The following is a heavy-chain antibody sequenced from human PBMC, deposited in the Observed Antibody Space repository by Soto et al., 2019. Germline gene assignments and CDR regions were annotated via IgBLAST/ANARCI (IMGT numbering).Heavy chain of an antibody. D-gene: IGHD3-3*01. Sequence: SETLSLTCTFSGGSISSFYWSLIRPPPGKGLEWIGYIYYSGSTNYNPSLKSRVTISVDTSKNQFSLKLSSVTAADTAVYYCARHRSGYDFWSGWGFMDVWGKGTTVTVSS. CDR3: ARHRSGYDFWSGWGFMDV. V-gene: IGHV4-59*08. CDR2: IYYSGST. CDR1: GGSISSFY. J-gene: IGHJ6*03.